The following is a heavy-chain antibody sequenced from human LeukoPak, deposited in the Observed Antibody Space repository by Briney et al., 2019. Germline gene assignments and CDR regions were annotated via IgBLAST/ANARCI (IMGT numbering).Heavy chain of an antibody. CDR3: AKDGRSDLDYFDY. J-gene: IGHJ4*02. V-gene: IGHV3-30*18. CDR2: ISYDGSNK. Sequence: PGGSLRLSCAASGFTFSSYGMHWVRQAPGKGLEWVAVISYDGSNKYYADSVKGRFTISRDNSKNTLYLQMNSLRAEDTAAYYCAKDGRSDLDYFDYWGQGTLVTVSS. CDR1: GFTFSSYG.